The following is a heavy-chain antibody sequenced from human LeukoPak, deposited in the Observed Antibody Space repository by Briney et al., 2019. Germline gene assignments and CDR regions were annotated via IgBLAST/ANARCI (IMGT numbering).Heavy chain of an antibody. CDR2: IYYSGGT. V-gene: IGHV4-31*03. Sequence: PSDTLSLTCTLSGRSISSRCYYWSWIRHHPGKGLEGIGDIYYSGGTYYNPSLKSRATISVDTSKNQFSLKLSSVTAGDTAVYYCARDKGVTASAFDIWGQGTMVTVSS. CDR3: ARDKGVTASAFDI. D-gene: IGHD2-21*02. CDR1: GRSISSRCYY. J-gene: IGHJ3*02.